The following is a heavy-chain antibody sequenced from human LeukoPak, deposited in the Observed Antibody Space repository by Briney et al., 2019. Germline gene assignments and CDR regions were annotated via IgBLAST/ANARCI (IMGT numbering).Heavy chain of an antibody. CDR1: GGSISSGGYY. CDR3: ARELKGIAAAGFDY. V-gene: IGHV4-31*03. Sequence: SETLSLICTVSGGSISSGGYYWSWIRQHPGKGLEWIGYIYYSGSTYYNPSLKSRVTISVDTSKNQFSLKLSSVTAADTAVYYCARELKGIAAAGFDYWGQGTLVTVSS. CDR2: IYYSGST. J-gene: IGHJ4*02. D-gene: IGHD6-13*01.